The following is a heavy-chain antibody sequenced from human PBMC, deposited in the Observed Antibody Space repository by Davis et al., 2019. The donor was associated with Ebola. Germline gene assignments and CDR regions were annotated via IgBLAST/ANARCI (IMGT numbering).Heavy chain of an antibody. CDR1: GYSISSGYY. V-gene: IGHV4-38-2*02. D-gene: IGHD4-17*01. CDR3: ARGDYAGSSFDY. J-gene: IGHJ4*02. CDR2: IYHSGST. Sequence: MPSETLSLTCTVSGYSISSGYYWGWIRQPPGKGLEWIGSIYHSGSTYYNSSLKSRVTISVDTSKNQFSLKLSSVTAGDTAVYFCARGDYAGSSFDYWGQGTLVTVSS.